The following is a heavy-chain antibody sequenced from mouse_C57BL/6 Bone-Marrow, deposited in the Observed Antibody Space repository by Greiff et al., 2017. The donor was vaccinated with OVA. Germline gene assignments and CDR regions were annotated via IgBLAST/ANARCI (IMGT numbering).Heavy chain of an antibody. J-gene: IGHJ2*01. CDR1: GYTFTSYW. D-gene: IGHD2-4*01. V-gene: IGHV1-64*01. CDR2: IHPNSGST. Sequence: QVQLQQPGAELVKPGASVKLSCKASGYTFTSYWMHWVKQRPGQGLEWIGMIHPNSGSTNYNEKFKSKATLTVDKSSSTAYMQLSSLTSEDSAVYYCARLSIYYDPSFDYWGQGTTLTVSS. CDR3: ARLSIYYDPSFDY.